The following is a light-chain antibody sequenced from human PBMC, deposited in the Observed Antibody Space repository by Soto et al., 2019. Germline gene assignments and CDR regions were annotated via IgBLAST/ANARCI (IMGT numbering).Light chain of an antibody. J-gene: IGLJ7*01. Sequence: QSALTQPASVSGSPGQSITISCTGTSSDIGGYNYVSWYQQHPGKAPKLMIYEVNNRPSGISNRFSGSKSGNTASLTISGLQAEDEANYFCTSYSSDITLVLFGGGTQLTVL. CDR3: TSYSSDITLVL. CDR1: SSDIGGYNY. CDR2: EVN. V-gene: IGLV2-14*01.